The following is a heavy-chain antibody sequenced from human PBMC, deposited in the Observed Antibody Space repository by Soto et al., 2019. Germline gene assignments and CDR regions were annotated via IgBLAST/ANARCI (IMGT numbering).Heavy chain of an antibody. J-gene: IGHJ6*02. CDR3: ARGAGRWFGELCMDV. CDR1: GFTFSSYE. CDR2: ISSSGSTI. D-gene: IGHD3-10*01. V-gene: IGHV3-48*03. Sequence: GGSLRLSCAASGFTFSSYEMNWVRQAPGKGLEWVSYISSSGSTIYYADSVKGRFTISRDNAKNSLYLQMDSLRAEDTAVYYCARGAGRWFGELCMDVWGQGTTVTVSS.